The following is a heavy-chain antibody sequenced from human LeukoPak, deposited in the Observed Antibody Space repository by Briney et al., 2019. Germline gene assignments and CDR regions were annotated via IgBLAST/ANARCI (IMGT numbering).Heavy chain of an antibody. J-gene: IGHJ5*02. D-gene: IGHD6-19*01. CDR1: GFSLSTGGVG. Sequence: SGPTVVKPTQTLTLTCTFSGFSLSTGGVGVGRVRQPPGKALEWLALIFWNDDKRYRPSLESRLTITKDTSKNQVVLTMTNMDPVDTATYYCAYRLGRGYSNGWLIVTWGQGTLVTVSS. CDR3: AYRLGRGYSNGWLIVT. CDR2: IFWNDDK. V-gene: IGHV2-5*01.